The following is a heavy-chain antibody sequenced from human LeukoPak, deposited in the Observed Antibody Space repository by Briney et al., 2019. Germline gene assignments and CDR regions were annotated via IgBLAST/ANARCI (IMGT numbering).Heavy chain of an antibody. CDR1: GFTFSSYA. J-gene: IGHJ4*02. V-gene: IGHV3-23*01. CDR3: AKDGYNWNYDYYFDY. D-gene: IGHD1-7*01. CDR2: ISGSGGST. Sequence: TGGSLRLSCAASGFTFSSYAMSWVRQAPGKGLEWVSAISGSGGSTYYADSVKGRFTISRDNSKNTLYLQMNSLRAEDTAVYYCAKDGYNWNYDYYFDYWGQGTLVTVSS.